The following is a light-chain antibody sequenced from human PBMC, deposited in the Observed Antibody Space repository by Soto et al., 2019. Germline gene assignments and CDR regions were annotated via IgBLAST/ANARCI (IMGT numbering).Light chain of an antibody. J-gene: IGKJ4*01. CDR1: QDINNY. CDR3: QQYEDLPLT. V-gene: IGKV1-33*01. CDR2: DAS. Sequence: DIQLTQSPSSLSASVGDRVTITCRASQDINNYLNWYQQKPGKAPKLLIFDASSVETGVPSRFSGSGTGTHVTFTISSLEPEDIATYHCQQYEDLPLTFGGGTRVELK.